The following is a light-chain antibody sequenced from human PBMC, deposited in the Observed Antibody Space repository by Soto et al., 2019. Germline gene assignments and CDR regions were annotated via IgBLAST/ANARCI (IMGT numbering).Light chain of an antibody. Sequence: QSVLTQPASVSGSPGQSITISCTGTSSDVGSYILVSWYQQHPGKAPKLMIYEVSKRPSGVSNRFSGSKSGNTASLTISGLQPEDEADYFCCSYAGSTWSYVFGTGTKVTVL. V-gene: IGLV2-23*02. CDR3: CSYAGSTWSYV. CDR2: EVS. CDR1: SSDVGSYIL. J-gene: IGLJ1*01.